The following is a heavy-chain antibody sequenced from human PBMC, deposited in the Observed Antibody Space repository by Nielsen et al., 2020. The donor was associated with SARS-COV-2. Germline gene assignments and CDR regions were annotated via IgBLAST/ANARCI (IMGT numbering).Heavy chain of an antibody. Sequence: GGSLRLSCAASGFTFSSYGMHWVRQAPGKGLEWVAVIWYDGSNKYYADSVKGRFTISRDNSKNTLYLQMNSLRVEDTAVYYCARAYRPITIFGVVPPSGMDVWGQGTTVTVSS. J-gene: IGHJ6*02. CDR1: GFTFSSYG. V-gene: IGHV3-33*01. D-gene: IGHD3-3*01. CDR2: IWYDGSNK. CDR3: ARAYRPITIFGVVPPSGMDV.